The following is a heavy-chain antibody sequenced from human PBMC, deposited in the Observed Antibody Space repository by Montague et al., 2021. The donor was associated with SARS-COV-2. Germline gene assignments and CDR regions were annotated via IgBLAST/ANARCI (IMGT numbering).Heavy chain of an antibody. CDR2: IYYSGST. CDR3: ARGEGVMVYVYGMDV. V-gene: IGHV4-31*03. D-gene: IGHD2-8*01. Sequence: TLSLTCTVSGGSISSGGYYWSWIRQHPGKGLEWIGYIYYSGSTNYNPSLKSRFTISVDTSKNQFSLKLSSVTAADTAVYYCARGEGVMVYVYGMDVWGQGTTVTVSS. J-gene: IGHJ6*02. CDR1: GGSISSGGYY.